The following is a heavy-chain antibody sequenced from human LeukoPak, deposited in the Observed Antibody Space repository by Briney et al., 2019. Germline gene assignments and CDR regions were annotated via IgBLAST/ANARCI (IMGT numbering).Heavy chain of an antibody. D-gene: IGHD2/OR15-2a*01. V-gene: IGHV4-31*03. CDR2: IYYSGST. Sequence: PSQTLSLTCTVSGGSISSGAYYWNWIRQHQGKGLEWIGYIYYSGSTYYNPSLKSRVTMSVDTSKNQFSLKLSSVTAADTAVYYCAREVIEDWFDPWGQGTLVTVSS. J-gene: IGHJ5*02. CDR1: GGSISSGAYY. CDR3: AREVIEDWFDP.